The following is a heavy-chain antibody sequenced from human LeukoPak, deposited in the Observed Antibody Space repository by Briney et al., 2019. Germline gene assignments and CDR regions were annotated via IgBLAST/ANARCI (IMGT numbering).Heavy chain of an antibody. V-gene: IGHV3-23*01. J-gene: IGHJ4*02. Sequence: PGGSLRLSCAASGFTFSSYAMSWVRQAPGKGLEWVSAISGSGGSTYYADSVKGRFTISRDNSKNTLYLQMNSLRAEDTAVYYCAKEREYSSGWSPRTFDYWGQGTLVTVFS. D-gene: IGHD6-19*01. CDR2: ISGSGGST. CDR1: GFTFSSYA. CDR3: AKEREYSSGWSPRTFDY.